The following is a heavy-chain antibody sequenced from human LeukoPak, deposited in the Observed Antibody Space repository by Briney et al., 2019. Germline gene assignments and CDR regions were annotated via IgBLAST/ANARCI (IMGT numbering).Heavy chain of an antibody. CDR1: GFTFDDYV. J-gene: IGHJ4*02. Sequence: SGGSLRLSCAASGFTFDDYVLHWVRQAPGKGLEWLSLISVDGGSPYYADSLKGRFTISRDNSKNSLYLQMNSLRTEDTALYYCAKEAGGSYDFGSHFDYWGQGTLVTVSS. CDR3: AKEAGGSYDFGSHFDY. V-gene: IGHV3-43*02. CDR2: ISVDGGSP. D-gene: IGHD1-26*01.